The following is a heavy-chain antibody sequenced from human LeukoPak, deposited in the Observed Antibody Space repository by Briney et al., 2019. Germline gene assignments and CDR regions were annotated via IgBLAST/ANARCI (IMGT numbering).Heavy chain of an antibody. V-gene: IGHV4-59*01. D-gene: IGHD1-26*01. CDR3: ARDGELLTVGAFDI. Sequence: SETLSLTCSVSGGSIGSYHWSWIRQTPGKGLEWIGHIHYTWNAKYNPSLKSRVTISLDRSNNQFSLRLSSVTAADTAVYYCARDGELLTVGAFDIWGQGTMVTVSS. CDR2: IHYTWNA. CDR1: GGSIGSYH. J-gene: IGHJ3*02.